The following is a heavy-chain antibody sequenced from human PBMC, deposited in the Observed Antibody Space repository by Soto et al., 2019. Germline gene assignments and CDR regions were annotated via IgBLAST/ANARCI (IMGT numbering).Heavy chain of an antibody. V-gene: IGHV1-18*01. CDR1: GYTFTSYG. Sequence: ASVKVSCKASGYTFTSYGISWVRQAPGQGLEWMGWISAYNGNTNYAQKLQGRVTMTTDTSTSTAYMELRGLRSDDTAVYYCARGEVFGVVPYYYYYYGMDVWGQGTTVTVSS. CDR2: ISAYNGNT. CDR3: ARGEVFGVVPYYYYYYGMDV. J-gene: IGHJ6*02. D-gene: IGHD3-3*01.